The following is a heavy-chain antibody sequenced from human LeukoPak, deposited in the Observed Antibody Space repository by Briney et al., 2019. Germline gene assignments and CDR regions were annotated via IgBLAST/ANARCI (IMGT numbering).Heavy chain of an antibody. CDR3: RADYYDSSGYYWDLDY. D-gene: IGHD3-22*01. CDR2: IKQDGGEK. V-gene: IGHV3-7*01. Sequence: GGSLRLSCGASGFTFSSYWMSWVRQAPGKGLEWVANIKQDGGEKYYVDSVKGRFTISRDNAKNSLYLQMNSLRTEDTAVYYCRADYYDSSGYYWDLDYWGQGTLVTVSS. CDR1: GFTFSSYW. J-gene: IGHJ4*02.